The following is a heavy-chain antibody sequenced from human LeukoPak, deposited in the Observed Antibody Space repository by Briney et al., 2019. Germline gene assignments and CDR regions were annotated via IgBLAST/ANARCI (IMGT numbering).Heavy chain of an antibody. D-gene: IGHD6-13*01. V-gene: IGHV4-34*01. CDR2: INHSGST. Sequence: KTSETLSLTCAVYGGSFSGYCWSWIRQPPGKGLEWIGEINHSGSTNYNPSLKSRVTISVDTSKNQFSLKLSSVTAADTAVYYCARGIAAAGIDYWGQGTLVTVSS. J-gene: IGHJ4*02. CDR3: ARGIAAAGIDY. CDR1: GGSFSGYC.